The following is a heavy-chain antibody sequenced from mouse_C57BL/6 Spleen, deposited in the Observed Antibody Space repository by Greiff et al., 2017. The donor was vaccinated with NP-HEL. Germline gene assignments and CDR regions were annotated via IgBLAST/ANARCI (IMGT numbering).Heavy chain of an antibody. CDR3: YRGLGRGFAY. CDR2: IHPNSGST. D-gene: IGHD4-1*01. V-gene: IGHV1-64*01. J-gene: IGHJ3*01. CDR1: GYTFTSYW. Sequence: QVQLQQSGAELVKPGASVKLSCKASGYTFTSYWMHWVKQRPGQGLEWIGMIHPNSGSTNYNEKFKSKATLTVDKSSSTAYMQLSSLTSEDSAVYYWYRGLGRGFAYWGQGTLVTVSA.